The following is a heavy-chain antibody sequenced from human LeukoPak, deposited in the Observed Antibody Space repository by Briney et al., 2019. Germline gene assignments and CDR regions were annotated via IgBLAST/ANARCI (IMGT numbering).Heavy chain of an antibody. J-gene: IGHJ4*02. CDR3: AREGAAAATPFDY. CDR1: GYTFTRYG. D-gene: IGHD6-13*01. CDR2: ISAYNGNT. Sequence: ASVKVSCKASGYTFTRYGIRWVRQAPGQGLEGMGWISAYNGNTNYAQKLQGRVTMTTDTSTSTAYMGLRSPRSDDTAGYYCAREGAAAATPFDYWGQGTVVTVSS. V-gene: IGHV1-18*01.